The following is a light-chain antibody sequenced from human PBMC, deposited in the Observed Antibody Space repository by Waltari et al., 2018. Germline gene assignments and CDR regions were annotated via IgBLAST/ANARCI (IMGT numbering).Light chain of an antibody. Sequence: QLVLTQSPSASASLGASVKLTCTLSSGHSSYAIAWHQQQPENGPRYLMKRNSDGRRSKGDGSLDRFSGSSSGAERYLTIAGLQSEDEADYYCQTWGALVFGGGTKLTVL. CDR2: RNSDGRR. V-gene: IGLV4-69*01. J-gene: IGLJ3*02. CDR1: SGHSSYA. CDR3: QTWGALV.